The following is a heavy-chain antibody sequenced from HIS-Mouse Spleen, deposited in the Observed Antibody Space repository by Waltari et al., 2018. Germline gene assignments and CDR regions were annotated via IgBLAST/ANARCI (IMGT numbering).Heavy chain of an antibody. Sequence: EVQLVESGGGRGKLGGSLRRSCAASGFAFVRDRMNWVRQAPGKGLEWVSSISSSSSYIYYADSVKGRFTISRDNAKNSLYLQMNSLRAEDTAVYYCARATKLGMGAFDIWGQGTMVTVSS. CDR3: ARATKLGMGAFDI. D-gene: IGHD7-27*01. V-gene: IGHV3-21*01. J-gene: IGHJ3*02. CDR2: ISSSSSYI. CDR1: GFAFVRDR.